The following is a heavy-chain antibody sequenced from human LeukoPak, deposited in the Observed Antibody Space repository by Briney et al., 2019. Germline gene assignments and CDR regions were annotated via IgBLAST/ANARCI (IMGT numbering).Heavy chain of an antibody. V-gene: IGHV4-61*02. D-gene: IGHD3-16*01. CDR2: IYTSGGT. CDR3: ARFGAAPRARAFDI. Sequence: SQTLSLTCTVSGGSISSGSYYWSWIRQPAGKGLEWIGRIYTSGGTNYNPSLKSRVTISVDTSKNQFSLKLSSVTAADTAVYYCARFGAAPRARAFDIWGQGTMVTVSS. CDR1: GGSISSGSYY. J-gene: IGHJ3*02.